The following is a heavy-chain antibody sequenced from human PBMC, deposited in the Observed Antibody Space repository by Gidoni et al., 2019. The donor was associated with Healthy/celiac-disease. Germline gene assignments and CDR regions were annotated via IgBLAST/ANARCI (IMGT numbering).Heavy chain of an antibody. D-gene: IGHD5-18*01. Sequence: EVQLVESGGGLVQPGGSLRLSCAASGFTFSRYWMSWVRKAPGKGLEWVVNIKQEGSEKYYVDSVKGRFTISRDNAKNSLYLQMNSLRAEDTAVYYCARDSRYSNGPRLWGQGTLVTVSS. J-gene: IGHJ4*02. CDR1: GFTFSRYW. CDR2: IKQEGSEK. V-gene: IGHV3-7*04. CDR3: ARDSRYSNGPRL.